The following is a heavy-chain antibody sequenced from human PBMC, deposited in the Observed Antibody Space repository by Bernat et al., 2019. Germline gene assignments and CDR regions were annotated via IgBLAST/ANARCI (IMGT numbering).Heavy chain of an antibody. CDR2: ISHDGNKK. J-gene: IGHJ4*02. CDR3: ARDLGTDYYDSSGYSN. CDR1: GFTFSSYA. V-gene: IGHV3-30-3*01. D-gene: IGHD3-22*01. Sequence: QVQLVESGGGVVQPGRSLRLSCAASGFTFSSYAMHWVRQAPGKGLEWVAVISHDGNKKYYADSVKGRFTISRDSSKNTVHLQMNSLRAEDTAVYYCARDLGTDYYDSSGYSNWGQGTLVTVSS.